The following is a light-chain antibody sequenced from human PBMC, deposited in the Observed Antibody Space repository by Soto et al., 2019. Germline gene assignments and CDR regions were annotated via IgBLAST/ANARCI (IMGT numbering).Light chain of an antibody. CDR3: QSYDSSRSGYVV. CDR2: GNS. J-gene: IGLJ2*01. Sequence: QSVLTQPPSVSGAPGQRVTISCTGSSSNIGAGYDVHWYQQLPGTAPKLLIYGNSNRPSGVPDRFSGSKSGTSASLAITGLQAEDEAEYYCQSYDSSRSGYVVFGGGTKVTVL. CDR1: SSNIGAGYD. V-gene: IGLV1-40*01.